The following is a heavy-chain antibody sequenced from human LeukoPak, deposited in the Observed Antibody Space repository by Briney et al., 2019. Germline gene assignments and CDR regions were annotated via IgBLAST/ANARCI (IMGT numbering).Heavy chain of an antibody. CDR2: INPNSGGT. CDR1: GYTFTGYY. D-gene: IGHD3-9*01. J-gene: IGHJ6*02. CDR3: ARGGRDILTGYYTDFYYGMDV. Sequence: GASVKVSCKASGYTFTGYYMHWVRQAPGQELEWMGRINPNSGGTNYAQKFQDRVTMTRDTSISTAYMELSRLRSDDTAVYYCARGGRDILTGYYTDFYYGMDVWGQGTTVTVSS. V-gene: IGHV1-2*06.